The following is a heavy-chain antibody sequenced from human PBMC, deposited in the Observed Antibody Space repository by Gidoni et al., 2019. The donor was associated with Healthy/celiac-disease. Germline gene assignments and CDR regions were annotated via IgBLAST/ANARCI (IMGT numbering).Heavy chain of an antibody. CDR2: ISSSSSYI. V-gene: IGHV3-21*01. D-gene: IGHD6-19*01. CDR1: GSTFSSYS. J-gene: IGHJ4*02. Sequence: EVQLVESGGGLVKPGGSLRLSCAAPGSTFSSYSMNCVRQAPGKGLAGVSSISSSSSYIYYADSVKGRFTISRDNAKNSLYLQMNSRRGEDTAVYYCARYPSSEWLDDYWGQGTLVTVSS. CDR3: ARYPSSEWLDDY.